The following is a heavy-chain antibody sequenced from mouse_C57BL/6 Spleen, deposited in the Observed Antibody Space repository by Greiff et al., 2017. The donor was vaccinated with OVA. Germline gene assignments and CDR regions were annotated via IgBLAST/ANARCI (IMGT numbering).Heavy chain of an antibody. V-gene: IGHV5-4*01. CDR2: ISDGGSYT. CDR1: GFTFSSYA. Sequence: EVQVVESGGGLVKPGGSLKLSCAASGFTFSSYAMSWVRQTPEKRLEWVATISDGGSYTYYPDNVKGRFTISRDNAKNNLYLQMSHLKSEDTAMYYCARDGGVTTSAYWGQGTLVTVSA. D-gene: IGHD2-2*01. J-gene: IGHJ3*01. CDR3: ARDGGVTTSAY.